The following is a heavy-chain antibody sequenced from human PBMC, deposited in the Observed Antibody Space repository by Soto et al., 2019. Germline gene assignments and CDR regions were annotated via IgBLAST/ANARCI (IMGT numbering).Heavy chain of an antibody. CDR2: MNPNSGNT. D-gene: IGHD4-4*01. CDR3: ARLLPFDYSNDY. CDR1: GYTFTSYD. Sequence: ASVKVSCKASGYTFTSYDINWVRQATGQGLEWMGWMNPNSGNTGYAQKFQGRVTMTRNTSISTAYMELSSLRSEDTAVYYCARLLPFDYSNDYWGQGTLVTVSS. V-gene: IGHV1-8*01. J-gene: IGHJ4*02.